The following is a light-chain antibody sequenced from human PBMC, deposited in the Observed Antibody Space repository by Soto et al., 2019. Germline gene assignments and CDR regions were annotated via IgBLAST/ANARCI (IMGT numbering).Light chain of an antibody. CDR1: QSISSNY. CDR2: GAS. V-gene: IGKV3-20*01. CDR3: QEYGSSRA. J-gene: IGKJ1*01. Sequence: EIVLTQSPGTLSLSPGERATLSCRASQSISSNYFAWYQQKPGQAPRLLIYGASSRATDIPDRFSGSGSGTDFPLTNSRLEPEDFAVYYCQEYGSSRAFGQGTKVEIK.